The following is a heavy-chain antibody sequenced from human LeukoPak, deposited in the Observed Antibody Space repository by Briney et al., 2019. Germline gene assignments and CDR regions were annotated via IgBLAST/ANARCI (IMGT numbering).Heavy chain of an antibody. CDR2: ISAYNGNT. V-gene: IGHV1-18*01. Sequence: ASVKVPCKASGYTFTSYGISWVRQAPGQGLEWMGWISAYNGNTNYAQKLQGRVTMTTDTSTSTAYMELRSLRSDDTAVYYCATSLGHYYDSSGYSGPYYYYGMDVWGQGTTVTVSS. CDR1: GYTFTSYG. D-gene: IGHD3-22*01. CDR3: ATSLGHYYDSSGYSGPYYYYGMDV. J-gene: IGHJ6*02.